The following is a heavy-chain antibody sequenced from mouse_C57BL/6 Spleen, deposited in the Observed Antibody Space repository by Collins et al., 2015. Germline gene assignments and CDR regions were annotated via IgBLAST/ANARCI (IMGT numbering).Heavy chain of an antibody. CDR3: ARWSPYSKYFDY. CDR2: IDPSDSYT. V-gene: IGHV1-69*01. Sequence: QVQLQQPGAELVMPGASVKLSCKASGYTFTSYWMHWVKQRPGQGLEWIGEIDPSDSYTNYNQKFKGKSTLTVDKSSSTAYMQLSSLTSEDSAVYYCARWSPYSKYFDYWGQGTTLTVSS. D-gene: IGHD2-5*01. CDR1: GYTFTSYW. J-gene: IGHJ2*01.